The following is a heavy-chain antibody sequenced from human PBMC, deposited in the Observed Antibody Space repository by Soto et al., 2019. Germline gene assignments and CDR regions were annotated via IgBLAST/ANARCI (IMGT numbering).Heavy chain of an antibody. J-gene: IGHJ3*02. D-gene: IGHD3-3*01. CDR1: GFTFSSNP. V-gene: IGHV3-23*01. CDR3: AKDLVGFLEWTPTDAFDI. CDR2: ISGSGGST. Sequence: EVQLLESGGGLLQPGGSLRPSCAAPGFTFSSNPLSWVRQAPGKGREWVSAISGSGGSTYYADSVKGRFTISRDNSKNTLYLQMNSLRAEDTAVYYCAKDLVGFLEWTPTDAFDIWGQGTMVTVSS.